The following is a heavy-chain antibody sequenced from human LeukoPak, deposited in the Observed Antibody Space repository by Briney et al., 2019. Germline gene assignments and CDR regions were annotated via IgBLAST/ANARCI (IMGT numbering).Heavy chain of an antibody. D-gene: IGHD3-10*01. V-gene: IGHV3-30*18. J-gene: IGHJ4*02. CDR3: AKDWGYDTGTYGES. CDR2: TSFDGKKK. CDR1: GFTFSSYA. Sequence: PGTSLRLSCAASGFTFSSYAMHWVRQAPGKGLEWVAVTSFDGKKKYYVDSVKGRFTISRGNSKNTLYLQMNSLRAEDTAMYYCAKDWGYDTGTYGESWGQGTLVTVSS.